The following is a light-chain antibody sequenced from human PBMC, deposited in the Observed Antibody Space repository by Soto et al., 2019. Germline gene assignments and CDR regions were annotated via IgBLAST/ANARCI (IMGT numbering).Light chain of an antibody. CDR2: KAS. CDR3: QQYNSYSRT. J-gene: IGKJ1*01. CDR1: QSISSW. V-gene: IGKV1-5*03. Sequence: DIQMTQYPSTLSASVGDRVTITCRASQSISSWLAWYQQKPGKAPKLLIYKASSLESGVPSRFSGSGSVTEFTLAISSLQPDDFATYYCQQYNSYSRTCGQGTKVEIK.